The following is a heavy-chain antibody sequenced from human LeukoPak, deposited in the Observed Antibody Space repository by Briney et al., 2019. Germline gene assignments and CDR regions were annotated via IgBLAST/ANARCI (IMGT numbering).Heavy chain of an antibody. CDR1: GGSISSYY. V-gene: IGHV4-59*01. D-gene: IGHD6-19*01. CDR2: IYYSGST. CDR3: ARGPVAGGYYYGMDV. Sequence: SETLSLTCTVSGGSISSYYWSWIRQPPGKGLEWIGYIYYSGSTNYNPSLKSRVTISVDTSKNQFSLKLSSVTAADTAVYYCARGPVAGGYYYGMDVWGQGTTVTVSS. J-gene: IGHJ6*02.